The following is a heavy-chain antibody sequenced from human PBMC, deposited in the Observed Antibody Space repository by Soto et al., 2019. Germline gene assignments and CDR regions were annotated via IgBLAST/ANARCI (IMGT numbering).Heavy chain of an antibody. Sequence: QVQLQESGPGLVKPSETLSLTCTVSGGSMRSYYWNWIRQPAGEGLEWIGRIYARGSTKYNPSLESRVTMFVDVSQNQFSLRLTSVTAADTAVYYCAGIGAEIYYGMDVWGQGTTVTVSS. V-gene: IGHV4-4*07. J-gene: IGHJ6*02. D-gene: IGHD6-13*01. CDR3: AGIGAEIYYGMDV. CDR2: IYARGST. CDR1: GGSMRSYY.